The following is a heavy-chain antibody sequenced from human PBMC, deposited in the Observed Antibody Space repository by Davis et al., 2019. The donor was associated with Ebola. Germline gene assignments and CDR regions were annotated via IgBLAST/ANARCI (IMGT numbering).Heavy chain of an antibody. CDR3: TRQPLGTGTTDR. V-gene: IGHV3-9*01. J-gene: IGHJ5*02. CDR2: INWNSGSV. CDR1: GFSFDDYA. Sequence: SLKISCVASGFSFDDYAMHWVRQRPGKGLEWVSGINWNSGSVAYAGSVKGRFTVSRDNARNSLYLQMNSLKTEDTAVYFCTRQPLGTGTTDRWGQGTLVTVSS. D-gene: IGHD1-1*01.